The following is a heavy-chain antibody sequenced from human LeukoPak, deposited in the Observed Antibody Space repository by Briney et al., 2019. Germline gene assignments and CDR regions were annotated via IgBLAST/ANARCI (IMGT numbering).Heavy chain of an antibody. D-gene: IGHD1-1*01. CDR2: VSYDGSYK. J-gene: IGHJ4*02. V-gene: IGHV3-30*04. CDR1: GFTFSKFA. CDR3: ARSPGYGPAYYFDY. Sequence: GGSLRLSCAAAGFTFSKFAMHWVRQAPGKGLEWVAVVSYDGSYKYYADSVKGRFTIYRDNSKNTLYLQMNSLRAEDTAVYYCARSPGYGPAYYFDYWGQGTLVTVSS.